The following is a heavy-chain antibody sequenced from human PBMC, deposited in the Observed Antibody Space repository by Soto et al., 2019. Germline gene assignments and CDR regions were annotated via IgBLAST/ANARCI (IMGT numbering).Heavy chain of an antibody. J-gene: IGHJ4*02. CDR1: GFTFSSYA. D-gene: IGHD6-13*01. CDR3: ASYSSSWPLFDY. V-gene: IGHV3-23*01. Sequence: EVQLLESGGGLVQPGGSLRLSCAASGFTFSSYAMSWVRQAPGKGLEWVSAISGSGGSTYYADSVKGRFTISRDNSKNTLYLQMNSLRAEDTAVYYCASYSSSWPLFDYWGQGTLVTVSS. CDR2: ISGSGGST.